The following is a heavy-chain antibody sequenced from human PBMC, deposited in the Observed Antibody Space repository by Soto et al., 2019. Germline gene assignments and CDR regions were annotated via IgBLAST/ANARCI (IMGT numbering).Heavy chain of an antibody. CDR2: IYYSGSN. D-gene: IGHD4-17*01. CDR3: ARDRYGVPRGDYFDS. J-gene: IGHJ4*02. Sequence: SETRSLTCTVSGGSISSGAHYWSWIRQLPGKGLEWIGNIYYSGSNYYNPSLKSRVTISVDTSNNQFSLNLSSVTAADTAIYYCARDRYGVPRGDYFDSWGQGILVTVSS. V-gene: IGHV4-31*03. CDR1: GGSISSGAHY.